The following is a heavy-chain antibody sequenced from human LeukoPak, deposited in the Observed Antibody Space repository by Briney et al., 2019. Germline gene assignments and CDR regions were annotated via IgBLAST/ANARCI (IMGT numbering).Heavy chain of an antibody. Sequence: SETLSLKCTVSGGCISSYYWSWIRQPPGKGLEWIGYIYYSGSTNYNPSLKNRVTISVDTSKNQFSLKLSSVTAADTAVYYCARVALVAATMGYYYGMDVWGKGTTVTVSS. CDR1: GGCISSYY. CDR2: IYYSGST. D-gene: IGHD2-15*01. J-gene: IGHJ6*04. CDR3: ARVALVAATMGYYYGMDV. V-gene: IGHV4-59*01.